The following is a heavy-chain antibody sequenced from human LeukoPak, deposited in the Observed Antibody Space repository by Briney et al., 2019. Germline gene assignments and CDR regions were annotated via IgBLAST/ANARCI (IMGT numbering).Heavy chain of an antibody. CDR3: ARSPVIAVGGTLL. CDR2: INTSGST. CDR1: GGSISSGNYY. D-gene: IGHD6-19*01. J-gene: IGHJ4*02. V-gene: IGHV4-61*02. Sequence: PSQTLSLTCTVSGGSISSGNYYWSWIRQPAGKGLEWIGRINTSGSTNYNPSLKSRVTISVDTSKNQFSLKLSSVTAADTAAYYCARSPVIAVGGTLLWGQGTLVTVSS.